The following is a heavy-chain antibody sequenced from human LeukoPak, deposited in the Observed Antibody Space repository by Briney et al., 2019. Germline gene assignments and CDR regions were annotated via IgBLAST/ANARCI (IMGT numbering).Heavy chain of an antibody. J-gene: IGHJ4*02. CDR2: IKSKADGETT. Sequence: PGGSLRLSCTASRFTFSSAWMSWVRQAPGKGLEWVGLIKSKADGETTHYAAPVKDRFTLSRDDSIRTLYLQMNNLKTEDTAVYYCAADIPSAIYPIDFWGQGALVTVST. CDR3: AADIPSAIYPIDF. CDR1: RFTFSSAW. D-gene: IGHD2-21*01. V-gene: IGHV3-15*01.